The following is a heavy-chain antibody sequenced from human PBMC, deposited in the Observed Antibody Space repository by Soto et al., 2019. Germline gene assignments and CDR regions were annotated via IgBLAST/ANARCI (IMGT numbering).Heavy chain of an antibody. Sequence: ASVKVSCKASGYTFTSYAMHWVRQAPGQRLEWMGWINAGNGNTKYSQKFQGRVTITRDTSASTAYMELSSLRSEDTAVYYCASSTPDYGDYEGVYYYYYGMDVWGQGITVTVSS. D-gene: IGHD4-17*01. J-gene: IGHJ6*02. CDR1: GYTFTSYA. CDR2: INAGNGNT. V-gene: IGHV1-3*01. CDR3: ASSTPDYGDYEGVYYYYYGMDV.